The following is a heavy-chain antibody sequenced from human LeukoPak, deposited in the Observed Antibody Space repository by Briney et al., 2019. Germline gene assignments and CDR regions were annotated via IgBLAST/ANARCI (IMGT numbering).Heavy chain of an antibody. CDR1: RFTFNDCY. D-gene: IGHD6-13*01. J-gene: IGHJ4*02. CDR3: ARVGSIAAAGTTDY. CDR2: IRSSSSNT. Sequence: GGPQTLPCTASRFTFNDCYVVWMPQARGEGGEGVTYIRSSSSNTEYAGSVKGRFTISRDNAKNSLSLQVNSLRADDTAVYYCARVGSIAAAGTTDYWGQGTLVTVSS. V-gene: IGHV3-11*06.